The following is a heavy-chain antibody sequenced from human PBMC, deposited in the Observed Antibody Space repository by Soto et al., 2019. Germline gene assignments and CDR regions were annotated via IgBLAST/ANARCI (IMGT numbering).Heavy chain of an antibody. V-gene: IGHV4-30-2*01. CDR2: IYHSGNT. Sequence: PSETLSLTCAVAGGSIGSVGYSWTWIRQPPGKGLEWLGNIYHSGNTYYNPSLKSRVTISVDMSKNQFSLNLNSVTAADTAAYYCAREEPGNFEYWGKGDLVTVSS. CDR1: GGSIGSVGYS. D-gene: IGHD1-1*01. J-gene: IGHJ4*02. CDR3: AREEPGNFEY.